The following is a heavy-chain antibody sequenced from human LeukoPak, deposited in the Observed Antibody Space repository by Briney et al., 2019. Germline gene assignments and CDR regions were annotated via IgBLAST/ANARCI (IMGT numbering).Heavy chain of an antibody. D-gene: IGHD3-3*01. CDR1: GFTFSSYE. CDR3: ARDLGWSGYDYYYYGMDV. Sequence: PGGSLRLSCAASGFTFSSYEMNWVRQAPGKGLEWVSYISSSGSTIYYADSVKGRFTISRDNAKNSLYLQMNSLRAEDTAVYYCARDLGWSGYDYYYYGMDVWGQGTTVTVSS. J-gene: IGHJ6*02. CDR2: ISSSGSTI. V-gene: IGHV3-48*03.